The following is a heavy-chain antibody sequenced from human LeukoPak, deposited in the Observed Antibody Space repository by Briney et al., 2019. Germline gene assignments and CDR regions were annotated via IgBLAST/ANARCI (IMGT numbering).Heavy chain of an antibody. Sequence: ASVKVSCKASGYTFTSYDINWVRQATGQGLEWMGWMNPNSGNTGYAQKFQGRVTMTRNTSISTAYMGLSGLRSEDTAVYYCARAPGLLWFGETYYYYYGMDVWGQGTTVTVSS. D-gene: IGHD3-10*01. CDR2: MNPNSGNT. V-gene: IGHV1-8*01. CDR3: ARAPGLLWFGETYYYYYGMDV. CDR1: GYTFTSYD. J-gene: IGHJ6*02.